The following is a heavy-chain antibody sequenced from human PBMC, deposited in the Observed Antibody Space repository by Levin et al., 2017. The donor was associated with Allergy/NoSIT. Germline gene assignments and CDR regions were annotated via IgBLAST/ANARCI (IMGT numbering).Heavy chain of an antibody. D-gene: IGHD3-22*01. V-gene: IGHV4-59*01. CDR3: ARLQDYTSGYGAQYFDV. J-gene: IGHJ3*01. CDR2: IYYSGST. Sequence: SETLSLTCTVSGGSISSEYWSWIRQPPGKGLEWLGFIYYSGSTKYNPSLKSPITISLDTSRTRFSLTMRSVTAADTAGYYCARLQDYTSGYGAQYFDVWGQGAMVTVSS. CDR1: GGSISSEY.